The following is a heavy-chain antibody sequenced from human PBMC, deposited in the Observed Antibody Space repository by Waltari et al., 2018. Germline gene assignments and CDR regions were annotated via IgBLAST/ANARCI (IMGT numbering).Heavy chain of an antibody. Sequence: QVQLQESVPGLVKPSQTLSLTCSVSGVSITSGSHYWSWIRQPAGKGLEWIGHIYTRGSNKYNPSLKRGVTISVDTSKNQFSLRLSSVTAADTAVYYCVTVGSSIQAFDYFDNWGQGTLVTVSS. CDR2: IYTRGSN. V-gene: IGHV4-61*02. CDR1: GVSITSGSHY. D-gene: IGHD3-3*02. J-gene: IGHJ4*02. CDR3: VTVGSSIQAFDYFDN.